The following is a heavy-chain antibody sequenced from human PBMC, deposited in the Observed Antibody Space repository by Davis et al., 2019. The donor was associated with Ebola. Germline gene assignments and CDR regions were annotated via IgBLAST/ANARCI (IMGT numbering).Heavy chain of an antibody. CDR1: GFTITSYA. D-gene: IGHD4/OR15-4a*01. CDR2: SSGTAVTT. Sequence: SLMLSCAASGFTITSYAMNWPPQSPGKGLECVSFSSGTAVTTYYADSVKGRFTISRDNSKNTLYLQMNSLRAEDTAVYYCAKGANYGAPFDYWGKGTLVTVSS. V-gene: IGHV3-23*01. CDR3: AKGANYGAPFDY. J-gene: IGHJ4*02.